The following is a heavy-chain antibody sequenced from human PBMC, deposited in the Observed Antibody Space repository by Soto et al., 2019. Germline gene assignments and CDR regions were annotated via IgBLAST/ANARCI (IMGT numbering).Heavy chain of an antibody. CDR2: ISSDGDIT. J-gene: IGHJ5*02. Sequence: GGSLRLSCSASGFTFSEYSMHWVRQAPGKGLQYVSTISSDGDITYYADSVKGRFTISRDNSKNTLYLQMNSLRPEDTAVYYCAKVSTFYDILTGYYSTNFFDPWGQGTLVTVS. V-gene: IGHV3-64D*06. D-gene: IGHD3-9*01. CDR3: AKVSTFYDILTGYYSTNFFDP. CDR1: GFTFSEYS.